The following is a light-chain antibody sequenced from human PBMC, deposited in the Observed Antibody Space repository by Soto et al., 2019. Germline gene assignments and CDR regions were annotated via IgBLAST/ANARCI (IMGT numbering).Light chain of an antibody. J-gene: IGKJ1*01. CDR1: QSVSSSF. Sequence: EIVLTQSPGTLSLSPGERATLSCRASQSVSSSFLAWYQQKPGQAPRLLIYGASSRATGIPDRFSGSGSGTDFTLTISRLEPEYLAVQYRQQYGNSPEWTFGQGAKVESK. CDR2: GAS. V-gene: IGKV3-20*01. CDR3: QQYGNSPEWT.